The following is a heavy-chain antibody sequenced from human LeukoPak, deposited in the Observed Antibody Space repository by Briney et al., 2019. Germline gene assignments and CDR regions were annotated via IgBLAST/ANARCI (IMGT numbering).Heavy chain of an antibody. D-gene: IGHD2-15*01. J-gene: IGHJ4*02. CDR1: GGSLSGFY. CDR3: AKAPVTSCRGAFCYPFDY. CDR2: ISGNSVST. V-gene: IGHV3-23*01. Sequence: PSETLSLTCAVYGGSLSGFYWSWVRQAPGKGLEWVSGISGNSVSTYYAASVRGRFTISRDTSRSTLYLQMNSLRAEDAAVYYCAKAPVTSCRGAFCYPFDYWGQGTLVTVSS.